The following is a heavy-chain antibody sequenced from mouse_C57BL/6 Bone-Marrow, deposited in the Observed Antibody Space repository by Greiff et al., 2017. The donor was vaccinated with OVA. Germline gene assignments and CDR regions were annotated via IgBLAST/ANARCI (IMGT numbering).Heavy chain of an antibody. V-gene: IGHV1-55*01. CDR1: GYTFTSYW. J-gene: IGHJ1*03. Sequence: VQLQQPGAELVKPGASVKMSCKASGYTFTSYWIPWVKQRPGQGLEWIGDIYPGSGSTNYNEKFKSKATLTVDTSSSTAYMQLSSLTSEDSAVYYCARDDGYSFDVWGTGTTVTVSS. CDR3: ARDDGYSFDV. D-gene: IGHD2-3*01. CDR2: IYPGSGST.